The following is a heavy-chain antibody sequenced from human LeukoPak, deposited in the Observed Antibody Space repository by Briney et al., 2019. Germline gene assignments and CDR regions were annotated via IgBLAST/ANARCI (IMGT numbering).Heavy chain of an antibody. V-gene: IGHV3-30*09. CDR1: GFTFSSYA. CDR3: ASVKWGCGSSGYFCENDAFDI. D-gene: IGHD3-22*01. J-gene: IGHJ3*02. Sequence: GGSPRLSCAASGFTFSSYAMHWVRQAPGKGLEWVALVSFDGSDQIYADSVKGRFAISRDNSKNTLYLEMTGLKSEDTAVYYCASVKWGCGSSGYFCENDAFDIWGRGTMVTVSS. CDR2: VSFDGSDQ.